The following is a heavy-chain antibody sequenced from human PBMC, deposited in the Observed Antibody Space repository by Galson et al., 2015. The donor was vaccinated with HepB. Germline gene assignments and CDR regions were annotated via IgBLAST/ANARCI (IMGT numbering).Heavy chain of an antibody. V-gene: IGHV5-51*03. CDR1: GYSFTSYW. D-gene: IGHD4-17*01. CDR2: IYPGDSDT. CDR3: ARAFPDYGDLPHFDY. Sequence: QSGAEVKKPGESLKISCKGSGYSFTSYWIGWVRQMPGKGLEWMGIIYPGDSDTRYSPSFQGQVTISADKSISTAYLQWSSLKASDTAMYYCARAFPDYGDLPHFDYWGQGTLVTVSS. J-gene: IGHJ4*02.